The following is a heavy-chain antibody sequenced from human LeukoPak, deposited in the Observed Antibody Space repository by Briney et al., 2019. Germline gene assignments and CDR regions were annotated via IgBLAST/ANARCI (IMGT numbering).Heavy chain of an antibody. J-gene: IGHJ2*01. CDR2: ISTYNGNT. Sequence: ASVKVSCKASGYTFTSHGISWVRQAPGQGLEWMGWISTYNGNTNYAQKLQGRVTMTTDTSTSTAYMELRSLRSDDTAVYYCARTYYDILTGYYEWYFDLWGRGTLVTVSS. CDR1: GYTFTSHG. CDR3: ARTYYDILTGYYEWYFDL. V-gene: IGHV1-18*01. D-gene: IGHD3-9*01.